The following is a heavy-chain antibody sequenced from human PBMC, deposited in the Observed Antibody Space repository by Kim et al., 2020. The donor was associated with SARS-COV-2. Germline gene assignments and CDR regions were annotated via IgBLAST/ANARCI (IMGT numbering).Heavy chain of an antibody. J-gene: IGHJ4*03. CDR3: ARARWFSSDGSCFDY. CDR1: GFTFRNYF. V-gene: IGHV3-48*02. CDR2: ITSSSSTI. Sequence: GGSLRLSCAASGFTFRNYFMNWVRQAPGKGLEWVSYITSSSSTIYYADSVKGRFTTSRDNTKNSLYLQMNSLRDEDTAIYYCARARWFSSDGSCFDYWG. D-gene: IGHD3-22*01.